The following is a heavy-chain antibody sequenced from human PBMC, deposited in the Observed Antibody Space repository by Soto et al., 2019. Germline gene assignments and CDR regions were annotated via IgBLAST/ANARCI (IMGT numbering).Heavy chain of an antibody. D-gene: IGHD6-6*01. J-gene: IGHJ4*02. CDR2: IYYSGST. V-gene: IGHV4-31*03. Sequence: PSETLSLTCTVSGVSITSGGHYWSWIRQRPGKGLEWIGIIYYSGSTSYHPSLKSRATISLDTSKNQFSLKLSSVTAADTAVYYCAGHYSRSWVYNYWGQGTLVTASS. CDR3: AGHYSRSWVYNY. CDR1: GVSITSGGHY.